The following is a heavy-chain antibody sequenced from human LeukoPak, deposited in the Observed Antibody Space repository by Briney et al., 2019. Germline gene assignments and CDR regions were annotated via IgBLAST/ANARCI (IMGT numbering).Heavy chain of an antibody. CDR3: AAMAKDY. D-gene: IGHD5-24*01. J-gene: IGHJ4*02. V-gene: IGHV3-15*01. Sequence: GGSLRLSCAASGFTFRSYAMNWVRQAPGKGLEWLGRIKSKSDGGTTDYAAPVKGRFTISRDDSKDTLYLQMNSLKTEDTAVYYCAAMAKDYWGQGTLVTVSS. CDR1: GFTFRSYA. CDR2: IKSKSDGGTT.